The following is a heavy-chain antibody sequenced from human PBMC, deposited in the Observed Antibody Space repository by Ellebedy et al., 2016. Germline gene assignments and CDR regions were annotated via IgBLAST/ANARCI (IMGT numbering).Heavy chain of an antibody. CDR3: ARHVMDYGGLVGWFDP. J-gene: IGHJ5*02. D-gene: IGHD4-23*01. V-gene: IGHV4-39*01. Sequence: GSLRLSXTVSGGSISSSSYYWGWIRQPPGKGLEWIGSIYYSGSTYYNPSLKSRVTISVDTSKNQFSLKLSSVTAADTAVYYCARHVMDYGGLVGWFDPWGQGTLVTVSS. CDR1: GGSISSSSYY. CDR2: IYYSGST.